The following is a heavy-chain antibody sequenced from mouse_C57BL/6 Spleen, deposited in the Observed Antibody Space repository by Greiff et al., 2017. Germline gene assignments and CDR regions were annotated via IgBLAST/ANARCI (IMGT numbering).Heavy chain of an antibody. V-gene: IGHV5-6*01. D-gene: IGHD2-2*01. Sequence: EVQLVESGGDLVKPGGSLKLSCAASGFTFSSYGMSWVRQTPDKRLEWVATISSGGSYTYYPDSVKGRFTISRDNAKNTLYLQMSSLKSEDTARYYCSSDIADAYDDAYWGQGTLVTVSA. CDR3: SSDIADAYDDAY. J-gene: IGHJ3*01. CDR2: ISSGGSYT. CDR1: GFTFSSYG.